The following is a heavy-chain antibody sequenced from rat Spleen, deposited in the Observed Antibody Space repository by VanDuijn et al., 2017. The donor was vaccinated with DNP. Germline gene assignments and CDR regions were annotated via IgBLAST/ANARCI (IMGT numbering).Heavy chain of an antibody. Sequence: EVQLVESGGGLVQPGGSLKLSCAASGFNFSDYNMAWVRQAPTKGLEWVASITSSGGTTYYPDSVKGRFTISRDIAKNTLYLQMNSLRSEDTATYYCAIYFYSGDNWFGYWGQGTLVTVSS. CDR2: ITSSGGTT. J-gene: IGHJ3*01. D-gene: IGHD1-1*01. CDR1: GFNFSDYN. V-gene: IGHV5S23*01. CDR3: AIYFYSGDNWFGY.